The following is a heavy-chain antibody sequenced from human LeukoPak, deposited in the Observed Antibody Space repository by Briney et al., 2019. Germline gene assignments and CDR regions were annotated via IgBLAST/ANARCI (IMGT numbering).Heavy chain of an antibody. CDR2: IKQDGSEK. V-gene: IGHV3-7*03. CDR3: AREREYGDSDFDY. D-gene: IGHD4-17*01. Sequence: GGSLRLSCAASGFTFSSYWMSWVRQAPGKGLEWVANIKQDGSEKYYVDSVKGRFTISRDNAKNSLYLQMNSLRADDTAVYYCAREREYGDSDFDYWGQGTLVTVSS. CDR1: GFTFSSYW. J-gene: IGHJ4*02.